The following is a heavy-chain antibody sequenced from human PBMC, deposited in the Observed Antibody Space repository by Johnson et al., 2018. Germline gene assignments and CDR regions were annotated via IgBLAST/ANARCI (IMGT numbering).Heavy chain of an antibody. J-gene: IGHJ6*03. Sequence: EVQLVESGGGLVQPGGSLRLSCAASGFTFSSYAMSWVRQAPGKGLEWVSAISGSGGSTYYADSVKGRFTISRDNSKNTLYLQRNSLRAEDTAVYYCAKDLNYDILTGYAPPSLYYYYMDVWGKGTTVTVSS. D-gene: IGHD3-9*01. V-gene: IGHV3-23*04. CDR1: GFTFSSYA. CDR2: ISGSGGST. CDR3: AKDLNYDILTGYAPPSLYYYYMDV.